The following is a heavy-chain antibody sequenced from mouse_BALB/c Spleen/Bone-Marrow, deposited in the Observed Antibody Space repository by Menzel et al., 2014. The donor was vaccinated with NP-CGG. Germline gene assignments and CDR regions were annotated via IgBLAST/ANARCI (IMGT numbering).Heavy chain of an antibody. D-gene: IGHD2-2*01. CDR1: GFNIKDTY. V-gene: IGHV14-3*02. J-gene: IGHJ2*01. Sequence: VQLQRSGAELVKPGASVKLSCTASGFNIKDTYIHWVKQRPEQGLEWIGRIDPANDNTKYDPKFQGKAAITADTSSSTAYLQLSSLTSEDTAVYYCASYVYGYYFDYWGQGTTLTVAS. CDR2: IDPANDNT. CDR3: ASYVYGYYFDY.